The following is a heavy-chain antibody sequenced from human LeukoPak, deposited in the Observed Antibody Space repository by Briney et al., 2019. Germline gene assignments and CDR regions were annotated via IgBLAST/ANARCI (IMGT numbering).Heavy chain of an antibody. CDR2: IIPIFGTA. CDR1: GGTFSSYA. Sequence: SVKVSCKASGGTFSSYAISWVRQAPGQGLEWMGGIIPIFGTANYAQKFQGRVTITTDESTSTAYMELSSLRSEDTAVYYCARAGRSSTSCYPLAFDIWGQGTMVTVSS. V-gene: IGHV1-69*05. D-gene: IGHD2-2*01. J-gene: IGHJ3*02. CDR3: ARAGRSSTSCYPLAFDI.